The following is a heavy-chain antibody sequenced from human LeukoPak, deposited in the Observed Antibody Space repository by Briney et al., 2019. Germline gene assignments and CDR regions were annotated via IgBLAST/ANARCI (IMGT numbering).Heavy chain of an antibody. Sequence: GGSLRLSCAASGFTFSSYAMSWVRQAPGKGLEWVAVISYDGSNKYYADSVKGRSTISRDNSNSLISLQMDNLTTEDTAVYYCAREKFDSWGQGTLVIVSP. J-gene: IGHJ5*01. CDR1: GFTFSSYA. V-gene: IGHV3-30*03. CDR2: ISYDGSNK. CDR3: AREKFDS.